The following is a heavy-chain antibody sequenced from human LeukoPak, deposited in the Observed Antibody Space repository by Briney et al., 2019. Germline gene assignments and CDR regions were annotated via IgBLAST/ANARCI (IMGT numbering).Heavy chain of an antibody. Sequence: GGSLRLSCAASGFTFSDYYMNWLRQAPGKGLEWVSSISRGGNSIYYADSVKGRFTISRDNAKNSLYLQMNSLRAEDTAVYYCAKVRLGANAFDIWGQGTMVTVSS. CDR3: AKVRLGANAFDI. CDR1: GFTFSDYY. J-gene: IGHJ3*02. CDR2: ISRGGNSI. V-gene: IGHV3-11*01. D-gene: IGHD5-12*01.